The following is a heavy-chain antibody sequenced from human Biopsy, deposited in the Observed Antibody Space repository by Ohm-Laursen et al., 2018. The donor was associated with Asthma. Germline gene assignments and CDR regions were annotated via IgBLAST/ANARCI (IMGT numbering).Heavy chain of an antibody. CDR1: GFTFSSSA. Sequence: SLRLSCAASGFTFSSSAMSWVRQAPGKGLERVLAITGSGGTTYCADSVRGRFTISRDNSKSTLFLQMDSLSAEDTAVYYCAKDFRGIAVAGDRGFDYWGQGTLVTVSS. J-gene: IGHJ4*02. CDR3: AKDFRGIAVAGDRGFDY. CDR2: ITGSGGTT. D-gene: IGHD6-19*01. V-gene: IGHV3-23*01.